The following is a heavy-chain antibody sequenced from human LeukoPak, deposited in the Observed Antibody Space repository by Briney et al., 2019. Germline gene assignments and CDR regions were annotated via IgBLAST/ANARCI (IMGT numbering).Heavy chain of an antibody. D-gene: IGHD2-15*01. V-gene: IGHV3-23*01. CDR2: ISGSGGST. Sequence: GGSLRLSCAASGFTFSSYGMHWVRQAPGKGLEWVSAISGSGGSTYYADSVKGRFTISRDNSKNTLYLQMNSLRAEDTAVYYCAKRSGGADYYYYYGMDVWGQGTTVTVSS. CDR3: AKRSGGADYYYYYGMDV. J-gene: IGHJ6*02. CDR1: GFTFSSYG.